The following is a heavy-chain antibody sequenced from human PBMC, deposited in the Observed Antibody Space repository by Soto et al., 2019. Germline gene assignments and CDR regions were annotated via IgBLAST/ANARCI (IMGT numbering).Heavy chain of an antibody. D-gene: IGHD6-19*01. V-gene: IGHV3-11*01. Sequence: LRLSCAASGFTFSDYYMSWIRQAPGKGLEWVSYISSSGSTIYYADSVKGRFTISRDDAKNSLYLQMNSLRAEDTAVYYCARDLSYSSGWYLFGYWGQGTLVTVSS. CDR3: ARDLSYSSGWYLFGY. CDR1: GFTFSDYY. J-gene: IGHJ4*02. CDR2: ISSSGSTI.